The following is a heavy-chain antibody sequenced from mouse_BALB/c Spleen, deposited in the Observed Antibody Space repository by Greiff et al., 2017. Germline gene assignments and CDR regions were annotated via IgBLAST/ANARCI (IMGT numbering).Heavy chain of an antibody. Sequence: EVQLQQSGAELARPGALVKLSCKASGFNIKDYYMHWVKQRPEQGLEWIGWIDPENGNTIYDPKFQGKASITADTSSNTAYLQLSSLTSEDTAVYYCASGRRGYYYAMDYWGQGTSVTVSS. CDR3: ASGRRGYYYAMDY. D-gene: IGHD2-12*01. CDR2: IDPENGNT. V-gene: IGHV14-1*02. CDR1: GFNIKDYY. J-gene: IGHJ4*01.